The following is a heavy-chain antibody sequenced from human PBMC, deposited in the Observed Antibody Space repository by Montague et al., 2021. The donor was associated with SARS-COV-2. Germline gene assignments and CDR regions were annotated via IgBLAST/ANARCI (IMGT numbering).Heavy chain of an antibody. Sequence: SETLSLTCSVYGGSFSDYYWTWIRQPPGKELEWIGETTLRASANYNQSLKSRVAISVDTSTNQLSSQQTSVTAADTGVYYCARGQVTVFGVLIMLPAAGPFDIWGQGTMVTVSS. V-gene: IGHV4-34*01. CDR2: TTLRASA. CDR1: GGSFSDYY. D-gene: IGHD3-3*01. J-gene: IGHJ3*02. CDR3: ARGQVTVFGVLIMLPAAGPFDI.